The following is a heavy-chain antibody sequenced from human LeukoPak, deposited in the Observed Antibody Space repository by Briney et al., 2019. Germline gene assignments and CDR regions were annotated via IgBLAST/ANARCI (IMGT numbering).Heavy chain of an antibody. D-gene: IGHD3-22*01. J-gene: IGHJ4*02. Sequence: GGSLRLSCAASGFTFGDYGMSWVRQAPGKGLEWVSGINWSGGSTGHADSVKGRFTISRDNSKNTVYLQVNSLRAEDTAVYYCAKTNHYYDDNGSPKYFDYWGQGTLVTVSS. V-gene: IGHV3-20*04. CDR1: GFTFGDYG. CDR3: AKTNHYYDDNGSPKYFDY. CDR2: INWSGGST.